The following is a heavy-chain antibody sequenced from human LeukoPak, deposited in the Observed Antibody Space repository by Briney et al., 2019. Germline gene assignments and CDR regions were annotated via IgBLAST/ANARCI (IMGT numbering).Heavy chain of an antibody. CDR2: ISAYNGNT. V-gene: IGHV1-18*01. CDR3: ARSSQPYDFWSGRLDY. CDR1: GGTFSSYA. Sequence: ASVTVSCKASGGTFSSYAISWVRQAPGQGLEWMGWISAYNGNTNYAQKLQGRVTMTTDTSTSTAYMELRSLRSDDTAVYYCARSSQPYDFWSGRLDYGGQGTLVTVSA. D-gene: IGHD3-3*01. J-gene: IGHJ4*02.